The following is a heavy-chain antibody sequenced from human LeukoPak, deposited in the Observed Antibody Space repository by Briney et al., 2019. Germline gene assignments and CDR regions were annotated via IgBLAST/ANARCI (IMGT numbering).Heavy chain of an antibody. CDR2: INPSGGST. CDR1: GYTFTSYC. CDR3: ARGGYSSSWSPNWFDP. D-gene: IGHD6-13*01. V-gene: IGHV1-46*01. Sequence: ASVKVSCKASGYTFTSYCMHWVRQAPGQGLEWMGIINPSGGSTSYAQKFQGRVTMTRDTSTSTVYMELSSLRSEDTAVYYCARGGYSSSWSPNWFDPWGQGTLVTVSS. J-gene: IGHJ5*02.